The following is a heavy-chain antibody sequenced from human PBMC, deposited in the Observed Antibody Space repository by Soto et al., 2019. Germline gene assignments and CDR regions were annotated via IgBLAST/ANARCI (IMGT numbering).Heavy chain of an antibody. Sequence: VKLVQSGAEVKKPGASVKVSCKASGYTFTSYDINWVRQATGQGLEWMGWMNPNSGNTGYAQKFQGRVTMTRNTSISTAYMELSSLRSEDTAVYYCARVGYSSGWSRYYYYGMDVWGQGTTVTVSS. CDR2: MNPNSGNT. D-gene: IGHD6-19*01. J-gene: IGHJ6*02. CDR3: ARVGYSSGWSRYYYYGMDV. CDR1: GYTFTSYD. V-gene: IGHV1-8*01.